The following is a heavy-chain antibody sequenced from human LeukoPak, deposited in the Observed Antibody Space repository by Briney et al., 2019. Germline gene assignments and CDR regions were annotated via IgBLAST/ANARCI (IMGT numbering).Heavy chain of an antibody. CDR3: ARELPFDY. CDR1: GFTFSSYT. CDR2: INGDGSTT. V-gene: IGHV3-74*01. D-gene: IGHD2-2*01. Sequence: GGSLRLSCAASGFTFSSYTMTWVRRAPGKGLVWVSRINGDGSTTTYADSVKGRFTISRDNAKNTLYLQMNSLRAEDTAVYYCARELPFDYWGQGTLVTVSS. J-gene: IGHJ4*02.